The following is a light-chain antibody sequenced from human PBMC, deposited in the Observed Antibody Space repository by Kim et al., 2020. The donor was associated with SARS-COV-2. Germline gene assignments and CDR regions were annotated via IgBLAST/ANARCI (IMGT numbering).Light chain of an antibody. Sequence: IVLTQSPGTLSLSPGERTTLSCRASQTVISSSLAWYQQKPGQAPRLLIYGASSRATGVPDRFSGGGSGTDFTLTISRLEPEDIAVYFCQQYSRPPLTFGGGTKVDIK. V-gene: IGKV3-20*01. J-gene: IGKJ4*01. CDR1: QTVISSS. CDR3: QQYSRPPLT. CDR2: GAS.